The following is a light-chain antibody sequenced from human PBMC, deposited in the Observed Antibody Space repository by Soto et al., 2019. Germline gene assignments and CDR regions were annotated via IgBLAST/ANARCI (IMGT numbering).Light chain of an antibody. V-gene: IGLV1-44*01. CDR2: LNT. Sequence: QSVLTQPPSASGTPGQRVIISCSGGSSNIGRNPVNWYQKFPGTAPKLLISLNTQRPSGVPDRFSGSKSGTSASLAISGLRSEDEADYYCSSYTSSSTLFGTGTKVTVL. J-gene: IGLJ1*01. CDR1: SSNIGRNP. CDR3: SSYTSSSTL.